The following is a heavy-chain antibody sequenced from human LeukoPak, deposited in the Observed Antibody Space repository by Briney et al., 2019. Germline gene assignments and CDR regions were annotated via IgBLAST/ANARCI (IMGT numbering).Heavy chain of an antibody. Sequence: SETLSLTCGVYGGSFSGYYWNWIRQPPGKGLEWIGEINHSGDTNYNPSFKSRVTISIDSSKNQFSLKVTSVTAADTAVYYCARKRRLRLGTWDYWGQGTLVTVSS. CDR2: INHSGDT. V-gene: IGHV4-34*01. CDR1: GGSFSGYY. CDR3: ARKRRLRLGTWDY. D-gene: IGHD3-16*01. J-gene: IGHJ4*02.